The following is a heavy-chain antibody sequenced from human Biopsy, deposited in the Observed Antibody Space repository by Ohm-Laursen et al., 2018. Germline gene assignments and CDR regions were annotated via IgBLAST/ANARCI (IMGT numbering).Heavy chain of an antibody. CDR3: AREYPEGDV. J-gene: IGHJ6*02. V-gene: IGHV1-69*04. CDR2: VIPLLGIT. CDR1: GGIFSSYA. Sequence: ASVKVSCNAPGGIFSSYAMSWVRQAPGQGLEWMGRVIPLLGITNYAQKFQGRVTISADKSTSTAYMELSSLRSEDTAVYYCAREYPEGDVWGQGTTVTVSS. D-gene: IGHD2-2*02.